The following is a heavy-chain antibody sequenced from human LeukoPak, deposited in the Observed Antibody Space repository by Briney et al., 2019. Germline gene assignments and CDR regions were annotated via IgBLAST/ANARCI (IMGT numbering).Heavy chain of an antibody. CDR3: ARARDGHINNWFDP. CDR2: IYYSGST. CDR1: GGSISSSNYY. V-gene: IGHV4-39*07. D-gene: IGHD5-24*01. Sequence: SETLSLTCTVSGGSISSSNYYWGWIRQPPGKGLEWIGSIYYSGSTYYNPSPKSRVTISVDTSKDQFSLKMSSVTAADTAVYYCARARDGHINNWFDPWGQGTLVTVSS. J-gene: IGHJ5*02.